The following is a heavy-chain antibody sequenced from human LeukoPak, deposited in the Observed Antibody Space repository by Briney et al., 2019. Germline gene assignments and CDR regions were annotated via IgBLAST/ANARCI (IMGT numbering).Heavy chain of an antibody. J-gene: IGHJ5*02. D-gene: IGHD1-26*01. V-gene: IGHV3-64*01. CDR1: GFTFSSYA. Sequence: PGESLRLSCAASGFTFSSYAMHWVRPAPGKGLEYVSAISSNGGSTYYANSVKGRFTISRDNSKNTLYLKMVSLRAEDMAVYYCARDFVSGSYYSVGYNWFDPWGQGTLVTVSS. CDR3: ARDFVSGSYYSVGYNWFDP. CDR2: ISSNGGST.